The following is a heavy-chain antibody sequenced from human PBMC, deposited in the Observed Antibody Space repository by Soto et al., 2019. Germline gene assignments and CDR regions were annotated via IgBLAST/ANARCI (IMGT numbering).Heavy chain of an antibody. Sequence: EVQLVESGGGLIQPGGSLRLSCAASGFTVSSNYMSWVRQAPGKGLEWVSVIYSGGSTYYADSVKGRFTISRDNSKNTLYLQMNSLRAEDTAVYYCASDRVESGYQEHFQHWGQGTLVTVSS. CDR2: IYSGGST. V-gene: IGHV3-53*01. CDR3: ASDRVESGYQEHFQH. J-gene: IGHJ1*01. CDR1: GFTVSSNY. D-gene: IGHD3-22*01.